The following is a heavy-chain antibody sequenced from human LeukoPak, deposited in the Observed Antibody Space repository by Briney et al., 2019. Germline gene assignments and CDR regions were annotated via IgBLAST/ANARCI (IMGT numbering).Heavy chain of an antibody. D-gene: IGHD1-7*01. CDR1: GGSISSYY. J-gene: IGHJ5*02. CDR2: IYTSGST. Sequence: SETLSLTCTVSGGSISSYYWSWIRQPPGKGLEWIGYIYTSGSTNYNPSLKSRVTISVDTSKNQFSLKLSSVTAADTAVYYCARLGDITGTTNWIDPWGQGTLVTVSS. CDR3: ARLGDITGTTNWIDP. V-gene: IGHV4-4*09.